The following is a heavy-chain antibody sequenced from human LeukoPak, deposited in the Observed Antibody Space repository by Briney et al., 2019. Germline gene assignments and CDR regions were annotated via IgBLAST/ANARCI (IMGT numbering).Heavy chain of an antibody. V-gene: IGHV1-8*03. CDR3: GRVDGSIDY. J-gene: IGHJ4*02. D-gene: IGHD1-26*01. CDR1: VYTFTILD. Sequence: ASVRVSSKASVYTFTILDINWVRQAPEQGGEWMGWTNPKSGYTGYAQKLQGRATITRKTSITTAYMELSSLRSEARAVYNCGRVDGSIDYWGQGTLVTVSS. CDR2: TNPKSGYT.